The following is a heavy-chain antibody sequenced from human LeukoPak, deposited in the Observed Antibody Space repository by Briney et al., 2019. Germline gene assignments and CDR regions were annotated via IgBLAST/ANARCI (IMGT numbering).Heavy chain of an antibody. Sequence: KPSETLSLTCTVSGGSISSYYWSWIRQPPGKGLEWIGYIHYSGSTNYNPSLKSRVSVSLDTSKNQFSLKLSSVTAADTAMYYCARGYSYDWYYFDYWGQGTLVTVSS. CDR2: IHYSGST. CDR3: ARGYSYDWYYFDY. V-gene: IGHV4-59*01. D-gene: IGHD5-18*01. CDR1: GGSISSYY. J-gene: IGHJ4*02.